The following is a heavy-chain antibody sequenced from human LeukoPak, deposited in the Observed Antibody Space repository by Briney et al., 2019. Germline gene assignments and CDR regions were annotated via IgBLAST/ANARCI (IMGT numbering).Heavy chain of an antibody. Sequence: PGGSLRLSCAASGFTFSSYGMHWVRQAPGKGLEWVAVIWNDGSNKYYADSVKGRFTISRDNSKNTLYLQMNSLRAEDTAVYYCARDGNAGAIDYWGQGTLVTVSS. V-gene: IGHV3-33*01. J-gene: IGHJ4*02. D-gene: IGHD1-26*01. CDR2: IWNDGSNK. CDR3: ARDGNAGAIDY. CDR1: GFTFSSYG.